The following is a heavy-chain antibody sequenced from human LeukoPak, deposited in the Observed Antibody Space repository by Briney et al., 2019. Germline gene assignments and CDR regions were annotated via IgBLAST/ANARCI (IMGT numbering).Heavy chain of an antibody. V-gene: IGHV3-30*03. D-gene: IGHD6-19*01. J-gene: IGHJ4*02. CDR3: ARDAVTQWLAYYLDY. CDR2: ISYDGTKK. Sequence: PGGSLRLSCAASGFTFSSYGVHWARQAPGKGLEWVAVISYDGTKKYYADSVKGRFTISGDNSKNTVYLQMNSLRAEDTAVYFCARDAVTQWLAYYLDYWGQGTLVTVSS. CDR1: GFTFSSYG.